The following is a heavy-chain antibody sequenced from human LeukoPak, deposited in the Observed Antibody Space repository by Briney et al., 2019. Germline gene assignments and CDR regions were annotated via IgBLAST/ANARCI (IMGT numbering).Heavy chain of an antibody. Sequence: ASVKVSCKASGYTFTSYAMNWVRQAPGQGLEWMGWINTNTGTPTYAQGFTGRFVFSLDTSVSTAYLQISSLKAEDTAVYFCARGAWFGELLSRFDPWGQGTLVTVSS. D-gene: IGHD3-10*01. CDR2: INTNTGTP. V-gene: IGHV7-4-1*02. CDR1: GYTFTSYA. J-gene: IGHJ5*02. CDR3: ARGAWFGELLSRFDP.